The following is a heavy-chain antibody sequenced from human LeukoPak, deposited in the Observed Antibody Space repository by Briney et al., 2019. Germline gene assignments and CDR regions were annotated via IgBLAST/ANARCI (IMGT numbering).Heavy chain of an antibody. V-gene: IGHV7-4-1*02. CDR2: TNTNTGNP. Sequence: ASVKVSCKASGYTFTSYAMNWVRQAPGQGLEWMGWTNTNTGNPTYAPGFTGRLVFSLDTSVSTAYLQISSLKAEDTAVYYCARDNHYGSGSYSPHWGQGTLVTVSS. D-gene: IGHD3-10*01. CDR3: ARDNHYGSGSYSPH. J-gene: IGHJ4*02. CDR1: GYTFTSYA.